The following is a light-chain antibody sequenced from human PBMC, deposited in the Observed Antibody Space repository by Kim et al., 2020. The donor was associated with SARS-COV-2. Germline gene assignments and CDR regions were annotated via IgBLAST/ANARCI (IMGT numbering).Light chain of an antibody. J-gene: IGKJ2*02. CDR3: QLSYSTPGT. CDR2: AAS. CDR1: QSISSY. Sequence: DIQMTQSPSSLSASVGDRVTITCRASQSISSYLNWYQQKPGKAPKLLIFAASSLQSGVPSRFSGSGSGTDFTLTISSLHPGDFATLQCQLSYSTPGTFGQGTKLEI. V-gene: IGKV1-39*01.